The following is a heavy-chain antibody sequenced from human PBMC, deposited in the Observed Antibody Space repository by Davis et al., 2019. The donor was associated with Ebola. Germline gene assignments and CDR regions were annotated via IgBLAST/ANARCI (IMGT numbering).Heavy chain of an antibody. D-gene: IGHD4-17*01. V-gene: IGHV3-23*01. CDR3: TRGGYGDYVGPLNY. CDR1: GFNFKSFA. J-gene: IGHJ4*02. Sequence: GESLKIYCAVSGFNFKSFAMTWVRQAPGKGLELVSLISGGGDRTYYADSVKGRFTISRDNFKNTVYLQMNSLRVEDTAIYYCTRGGYGDYVGPLNYWGRGTLVAVSS. CDR2: ISGGGDRT.